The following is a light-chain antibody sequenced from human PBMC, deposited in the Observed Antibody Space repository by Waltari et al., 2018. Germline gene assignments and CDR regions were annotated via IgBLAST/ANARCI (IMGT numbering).Light chain of an antibody. CDR3: QQYDKGWT. V-gene: IGKV3-15*01. Sequence: EIVMTQSPATLSVSPGERATLSCRTSQSVTTNLAWYQQKPGQAPRLLFYGASTRATGIPLRFRCTGSGTEFTLTISSLQSEDFAVYYCQQYDKGWTFGQGTKVEIK. CDR2: GAS. CDR1: QSVTTN. J-gene: IGKJ1*01.